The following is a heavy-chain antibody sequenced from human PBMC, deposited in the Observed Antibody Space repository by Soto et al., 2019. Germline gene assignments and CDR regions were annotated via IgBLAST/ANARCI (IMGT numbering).Heavy chain of an antibody. CDR1: GDSVSSNSAA. D-gene: IGHD6-13*01. J-gene: IGHJ4*02. CDR3: ARDGIAASPGEFVY. V-gene: IGHV6-1*01. CDR2: TYYRSKWYN. Sequence: PSQTLSLTCAISGDSVSSNSAAWNWIRQSPSRGLEWLGRTYYRSKWYNDYAVSVKSRITINPDTSRNQFSLQLNSVTPEDTAVYYCARDGIAASPGEFVYWGQGTLVTVSS.